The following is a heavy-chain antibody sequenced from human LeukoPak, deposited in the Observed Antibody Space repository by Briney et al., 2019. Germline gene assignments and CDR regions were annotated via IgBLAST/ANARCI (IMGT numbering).Heavy chain of an antibody. V-gene: IGHV3-23*01. D-gene: IGHD5-18*01. J-gene: IGHJ4*02. CDR1: GFTFSNYA. Sequence: GGSLRLSCAASGFTFSNYAMSWVRQAPGKGLEWVSTISGSGGTTYYADSVKGRFTISRDNSKNTLFLQMNSLRAEDTAVYYCAKIYSRYFDYWGQETLVTVSS. CDR3: AKIYSRYFDY. CDR2: ISGSGGTT.